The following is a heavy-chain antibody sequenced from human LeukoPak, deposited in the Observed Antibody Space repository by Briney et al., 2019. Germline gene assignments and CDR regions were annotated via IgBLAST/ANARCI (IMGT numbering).Heavy chain of an antibody. J-gene: IGHJ4*02. CDR2: INPNSGGT. Sequence: VASVKVSCKASGYTFTSYGISWVRQAPGQGLERMGWINPNSGGTNYAQNFQGRVTMTRDTSISTAYMELSRLRSDDTAVYYCARLRQIEGPEGLDYWGQGTLVTVSS. CDR1: GYTFTSYG. V-gene: IGHV1-2*02. D-gene: IGHD1-14*01. CDR3: ARLRQIEGPEGLDY.